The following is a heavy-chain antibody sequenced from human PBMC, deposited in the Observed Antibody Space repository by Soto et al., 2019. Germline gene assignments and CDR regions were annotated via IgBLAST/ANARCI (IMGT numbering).Heavy chain of an antibody. CDR2: ISGSGGST. CDR1: GFTFSSCA. V-gene: IGHV3-23*01. J-gene: IGHJ6*02. Sequence: PGGSLRLSCGASGFTFSSCAMSWVRQAPGRGLEWVSAISGSGGSTYYADSVKGRFTISRDDAKNSLYLQMNSLRAEDTAVYYCATSLDVWGQGTTVTVSS. CDR3: ATSLDV.